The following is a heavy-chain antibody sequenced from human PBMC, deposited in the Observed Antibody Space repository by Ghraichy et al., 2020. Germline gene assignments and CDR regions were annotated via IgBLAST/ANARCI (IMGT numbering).Heavy chain of an antibody. CDR3: AKDLAYYYDSSTRFDAFDI. D-gene: IGHD3-22*01. Sequence: GSLRLSCAASGFTFSSYAMSWVRQAPGKGLEWVSAISGSGGSTYYADSVKGRFTISRDNSKNTLYLQMNSLRAEDTAVYYCAKDLAYYYDSSTRFDAFDIWGQGTMVTVSS. V-gene: IGHV3-23*01. J-gene: IGHJ3*02. CDR2: ISGSGGST. CDR1: GFTFSSYA.